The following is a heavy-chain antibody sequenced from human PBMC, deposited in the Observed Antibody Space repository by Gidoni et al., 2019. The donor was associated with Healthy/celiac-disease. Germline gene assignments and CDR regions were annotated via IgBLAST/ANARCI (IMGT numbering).Heavy chain of an antibody. D-gene: IGHD2-15*01. V-gene: IGHV4-39*01. CDR1: GGPISSSSYY. Sequence: QLQLQESGPGLVKPSETLSLTCTVSGGPISSSSYYWGWIRQPPGKGLEWIGSIYYSGSTYYNPSLKSRVTISVDTSKNQFSLKLSSVTAADTAVYYCAVVAATPLYYYGMDVWGQGTTVTVSS. CDR2: IYYSGST. J-gene: IGHJ6*02. CDR3: AVVAATPLYYYGMDV.